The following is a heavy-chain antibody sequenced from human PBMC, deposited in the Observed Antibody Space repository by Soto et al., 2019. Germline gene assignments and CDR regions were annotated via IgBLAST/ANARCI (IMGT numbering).Heavy chain of an antibody. CDR3: ASLLYDGQGGGWYFDL. Sequence: PSETLSLTCAVSGGSISSSKWWSWVRQPPGKGLEWIGEIYSDESTSYNPSLKSRVTISVDKSRNQFSLKLTSVTAADTAIYYFASLLYDGQGGGWYFDLWGRGTLVTVSS. J-gene: IGHJ2*01. V-gene: IGHV4-4*02. D-gene: IGHD5-12*01. CDR1: GGSISSSKW. CDR2: IYSDEST.